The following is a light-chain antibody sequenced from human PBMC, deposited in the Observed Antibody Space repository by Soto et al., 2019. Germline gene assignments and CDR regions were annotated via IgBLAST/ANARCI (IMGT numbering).Light chain of an antibody. CDR1: QSVSSNY. CDR2: GAS. Sequence: NVLTQSPGTLSLSSGEKTTLSRRASQSVSSNYITWYQQKPGQAPRRLIFGASSRATGIPDRFSGSGSGTDFTLTISRLEPEDFAVYYCQQYGSSPSTFGQGTKVDI. CDR3: QQYGSSPST. V-gene: IGKV3-20*01. J-gene: IGKJ1*01.